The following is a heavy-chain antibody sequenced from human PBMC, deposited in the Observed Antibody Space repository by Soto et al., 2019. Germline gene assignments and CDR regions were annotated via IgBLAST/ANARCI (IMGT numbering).Heavy chain of an antibody. V-gene: IGHV4-31*03. Sequence: SETLCLTCTVAGGTIVSGGYYWSWIRQHPGKGLEWIGYIFYSGTTYYNPSLKSRVTISVDTSKNQFSLKLSSVTAADTAVYYCARSVDPWGQGTLVTVSS. J-gene: IGHJ5*02. CDR2: IFYSGTT. CDR3: ARSVDP. CDR1: GGTIVSGGYY.